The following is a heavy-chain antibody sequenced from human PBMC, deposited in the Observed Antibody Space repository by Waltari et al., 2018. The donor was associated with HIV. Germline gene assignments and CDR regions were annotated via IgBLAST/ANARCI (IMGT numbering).Heavy chain of an antibody. CDR2: IYPGDSDV. Sequence: EVQLVQPGAGLNKSGASLKISGEACGYIFTNYWIGWVRQIPGKGLEWMGIIYPGDSDVRYSLSFQGQVTISADKSISTVYLQWSTLKTSDTAVYYCARQFGDSWGQGTLVTVSS. V-gene: IGHV5-51*01. CDR1: GYIFTNYW. D-gene: IGHD3-10*01. J-gene: IGHJ4*02. CDR3: ARQFGDS.